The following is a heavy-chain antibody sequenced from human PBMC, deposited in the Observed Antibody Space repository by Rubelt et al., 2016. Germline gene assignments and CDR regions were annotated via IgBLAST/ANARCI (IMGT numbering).Heavy chain of an antibody. D-gene: IGHD5-18*01. V-gene: IGHV3-30*04. CDR1: GFTFNSYP. CDR2: ISYDGSTI. Sequence: VQLVESGRGLVQPGGSLTLSCSASGFTFNSYPLHWVRQAPGKGLEWVAVISYDGSTIYYTDSVKGRFTISRDNSKDTLYLQMNSLKAEDTAVYYCARDTSMVRGRFDCWGQGTLVTVSS. CDR3: ARDTSMVRGRFDC. J-gene: IGHJ4*02.